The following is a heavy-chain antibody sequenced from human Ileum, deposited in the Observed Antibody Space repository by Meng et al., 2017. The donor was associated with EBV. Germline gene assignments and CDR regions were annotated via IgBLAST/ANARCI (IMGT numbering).Heavy chain of an antibody. D-gene: IGHD4-23*01. CDR3: ARYGRCNGNSFYCFDP. J-gene: IGHJ5*02. CDR2: IDQSGYT. Sequence: QVRLQQSGTGLLKPSETLSLTCAVYGGSFNDYYWTWLRQPPGKGLEWIGEIDQSGYTKFNPSLSSRATISRDTSNNQFSLRLNSVTAADTALYYCARYGRCNGNSFYCFDPWGQGTRVTGYS. V-gene: IGHV4-34*01. CDR1: GGSFNDYY.